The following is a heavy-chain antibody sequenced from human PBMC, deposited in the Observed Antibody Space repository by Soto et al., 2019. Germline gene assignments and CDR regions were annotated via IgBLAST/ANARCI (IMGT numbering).Heavy chain of an antibody. V-gene: IGHV1-3*05. CDR1: GYTFTSYA. CDR3: ARAPSWWYFDL. CDR2: INASNGNT. J-gene: IGHJ2*01. Sequence: QVQLVQSGAEEKKPGASVKVSCKASGYTFTSYAMHWVRQAPGQRLEWMGWINASNGNTKYSQKVQGRVTITRATSVGTAYMELSSLRSEDTAVYYCARAPSWWYFDLWGRGTLVTVSS.